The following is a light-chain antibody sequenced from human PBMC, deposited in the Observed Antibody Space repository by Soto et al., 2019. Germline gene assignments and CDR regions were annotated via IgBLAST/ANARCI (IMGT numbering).Light chain of an antibody. CDR1: QSIGNL. V-gene: IGKV1-5*01. CDR3: LQYNCYPWT. CDR2: EAL. Sequence: DNPLTPFPTTQSPFAGDIVTITCRASQSIGNLLAWYQQKPGKAPKVLLYEALSSESGVPLRFSGSGSGTEFTLTISSLQPDDFATYYCLQYNCYPWTFGQGTKVDIK. J-gene: IGKJ1*01.